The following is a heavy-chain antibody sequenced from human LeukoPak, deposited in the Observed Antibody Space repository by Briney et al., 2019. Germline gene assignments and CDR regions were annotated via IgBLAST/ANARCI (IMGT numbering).Heavy chain of an antibody. CDR1: GFTFSTYA. D-gene: IGHD3-10*01. V-gene: IGHV3-23*01. J-gene: IGHJ5*02. Sequence: PGGSLRLSCAASGFTFSTYAMNWVRQAPGKGLEWVSGISGSAGGTYYADPVKGRFTISRDNSKNTLYLQMNGLRVEDTAVYYCARCMVRGVHNWFDPWGQGTLVTVSS. CDR3: ARCMVRGVHNWFDP. CDR2: ISGSAGGT.